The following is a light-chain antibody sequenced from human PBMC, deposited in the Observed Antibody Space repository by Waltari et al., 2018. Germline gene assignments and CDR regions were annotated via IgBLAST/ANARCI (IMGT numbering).Light chain of an antibody. CDR2: RNK. Sequence: QSVLTQPPSASGTPGQRVTISCSGSSSNIGSHSVYWYQQLPGTAPKLLIYRNKPRPSGVPDRFSGSKSGTSASLAISGLRSEDEVDYYCAAWDDSLNGHWVFGGGTKVTVL. CDR1: SSNIGSHS. CDR3: AAWDDSLNGHWV. V-gene: IGLV1-47*01. J-gene: IGLJ3*02.